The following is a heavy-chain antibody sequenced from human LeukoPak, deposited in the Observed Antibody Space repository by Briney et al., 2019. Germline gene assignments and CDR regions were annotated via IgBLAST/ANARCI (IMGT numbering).Heavy chain of an antibody. Sequence: TLSLTCTVSGGSISSGTSYWTWLRQHPGKGLEWIGYCHYTGSTYYNPSLKSRVTISVDTSKNHFSLKLSSVTAADTAVYYCARPQPAYYDSYGYYHSLAYWGQGTLVTVSS. J-gene: IGHJ4*02. CDR2: CHYTGST. CDR3: ARPQPAYYDSYGYYHSLAY. D-gene: IGHD3-22*01. CDR1: GGSISSGTSY. V-gene: IGHV4-31*03.